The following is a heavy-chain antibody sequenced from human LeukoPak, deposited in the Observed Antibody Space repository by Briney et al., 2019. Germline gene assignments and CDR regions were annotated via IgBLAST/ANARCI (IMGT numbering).Heavy chain of an antibody. Sequence: SETQSLTCTVSGGSISSSSYYWGWIRQPPGKGLEWIGSIYYSGSTYYNPSLKSRVTISVDTSKNQFSLKLSSVTAADTAVYYCARASRYTNFDYWGQGTLVTVSS. CDR1: GGSISSSSYY. V-gene: IGHV4-39*07. CDR2: IYYSGST. D-gene: IGHD1-14*01. J-gene: IGHJ4*02. CDR3: ARASRYTNFDY.